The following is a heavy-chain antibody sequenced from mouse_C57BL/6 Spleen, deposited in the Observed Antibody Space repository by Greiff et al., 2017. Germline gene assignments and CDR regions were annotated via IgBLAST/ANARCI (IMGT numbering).Heavy chain of an antibody. CDR2: IYPGSGNT. CDR1: GYSFTRYY. V-gene: IGHV1-66*01. D-gene: IGHD1-1*01. CDR3: ARDYYGSSYDWYFDV. J-gene: IGHJ1*03. Sequence: VQLQQSGPELVKPGASVKISCKASGYSFTRYYIHWVKQRPGQGLEWIGWIYPGSGNTKYNEKFKGKATLTADTSSSTAYMQLSSLTSADSAVYYGARDYYGSSYDWYFDVWGTGTTVTVAS.